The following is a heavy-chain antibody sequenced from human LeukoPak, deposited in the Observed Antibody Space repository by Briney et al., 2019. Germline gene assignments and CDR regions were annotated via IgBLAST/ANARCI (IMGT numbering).Heavy chain of an antibody. J-gene: IGHJ2*01. CDR1: GFTFSTHT. Sequence: GGSLRLSCAASGFTFSTHTMNWVRQAPGKGLEWVSSISSSSTYIYYADSVKSRFTISRDNAKNSLYLQMTSLRAEDTAVYYCARDGLTYYYDSSGYYSGWYFDLWGRGTLVTVSS. V-gene: IGHV3-21*01. CDR2: ISSSSTYI. D-gene: IGHD3-22*01. CDR3: ARDGLTYYYDSSGYYSGWYFDL.